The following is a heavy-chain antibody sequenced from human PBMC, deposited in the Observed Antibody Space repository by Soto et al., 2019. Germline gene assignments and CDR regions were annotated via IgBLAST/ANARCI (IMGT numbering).Heavy chain of an antibody. J-gene: IGHJ5*02. CDR1: GDTFSSYA. V-gene: IGHV1-69*01. D-gene: IGHD3-3*01. CDR3: ASPPEGWSGPGGWFDP. Sequence: QVQLVQSGAEVKKPGSSVKVSCKASGDTFSSYAISWVRQAPGQGLEWMGGIIPIFGTANYAQKFQGRVTITADESTSTAYMKLSSLRSEDTAVYYCASPPEGWSGPGGWFDPWGQGTLVTVSS. CDR2: IIPIFGTA.